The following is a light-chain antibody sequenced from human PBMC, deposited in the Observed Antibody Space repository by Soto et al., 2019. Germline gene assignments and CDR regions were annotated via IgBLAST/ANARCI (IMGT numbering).Light chain of an antibody. CDR1: QAISSN. CDR2: GAS. Sequence: EIVIMQSPATLSVSRGERATLSCRANQAISSNLAWYQQKPGQAPRLLIYGASTRATGIPDRFSGSGSGTEFTLTISSLQSEDFAVYCCQHYNNWLCTFGGGTKV. V-gene: IGKV3-15*01. J-gene: IGKJ4*01. CDR3: QHYNNWLCT.